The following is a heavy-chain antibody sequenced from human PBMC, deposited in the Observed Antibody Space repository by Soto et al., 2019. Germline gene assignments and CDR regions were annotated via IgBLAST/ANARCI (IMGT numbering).Heavy chain of an antibody. CDR1: GYTFSDFD. J-gene: IGHJ6*02. CDR2: LNAKSGDT. CDR3: ARGNPFNYAGFDV. Sequence: QAHLEQSGAEVKRPGAPVKVSCKASGYTFSDFDINWLRQASGQGPEWMGRLNAKSGDTFFAQRFQGKFNMTWDTSLSTAYMEVGSLTSDDTAMYYCARGNPFNYAGFDVWGQGTTVAVSS. D-gene: IGHD3-16*01. V-gene: IGHV1-8*01.